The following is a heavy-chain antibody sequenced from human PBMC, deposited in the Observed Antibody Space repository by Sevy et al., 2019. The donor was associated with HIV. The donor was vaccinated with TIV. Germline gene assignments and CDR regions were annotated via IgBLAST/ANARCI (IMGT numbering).Heavy chain of an antibody. J-gene: IGHJ5*02. Sequence: GESLKISCKGSGYSFTSYWIGWVRQMPGKGLEWMGIIYPGDSDTTYSPSFQGQVTISVDKSISTAYLQWISLKASDTGIYYCARTTSGFYRWFDPWGQGTLVTVSS. CDR3: ARTTSGFYRWFDP. CDR2: IYPGDSDT. CDR1: GYSFTSYW. D-gene: IGHD2-2*01. V-gene: IGHV5-51*01.